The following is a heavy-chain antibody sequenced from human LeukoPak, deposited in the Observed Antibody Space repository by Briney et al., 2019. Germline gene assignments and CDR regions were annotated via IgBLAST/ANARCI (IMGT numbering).Heavy chain of an antibody. CDR1: GGSISSYY. J-gene: IGHJ4*02. V-gene: IGHV4-59*01. Sequence: SETLSLTCTVSGGSISSYYWSWIRQPPGKGLEWIGYIYYSGSTNYNPSLKSRVTISVDTSKNQFSLKLRSVTAADTAVYYCARVGSSTNGEIDYWGQGTLVTVSS. D-gene: IGHD2-2*01. CDR2: IYYSGST. CDR3: ARVGSSTNGEIDY.